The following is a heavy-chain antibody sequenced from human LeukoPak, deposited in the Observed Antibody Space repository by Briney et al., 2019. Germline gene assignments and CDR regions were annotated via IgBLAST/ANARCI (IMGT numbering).Heavy chain of an antibody. CDR3: ARDLRPSYESSACYYPGDY. Sequence: ASVKVSCKASGYTFTSYYIHWLRQAPAQGLEWMAVINPSGGSTSYAQEFQGRVTMTRDTSTSTVYMELSSLRSEDTAVYYCARDLRPSYESSACYYPGDYWGQGTLVTVSS. CDR2: INPSGGST. V-gene: IGHV1-46*01. CDR1: GYTFTSYY. D-gene: IGHD3-22*01. J-gene: IGHJ4*02.